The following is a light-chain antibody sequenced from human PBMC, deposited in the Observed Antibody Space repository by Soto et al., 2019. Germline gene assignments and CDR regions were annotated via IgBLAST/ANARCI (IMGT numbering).Light chain of an antibody. CDR1: ESVNSH. CDR2: NVS. J-gene: IGKJ1*01. V-gene: IGKV3-15*01. CDR3: QQYNNWPPWT. Sequence: ETVMTQSPATLSVSPGEGATLSCRASESVNSHLAWYQQKPGQAPRLLIYNVSTRATDIPARFSGSGSGTEFTLTISSLQSEDFALYYCQQYNNWPPWTFGQGTKVEIK.